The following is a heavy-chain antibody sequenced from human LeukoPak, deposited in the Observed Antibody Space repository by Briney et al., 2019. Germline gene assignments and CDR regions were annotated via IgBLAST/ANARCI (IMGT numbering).Heavy chain of an antibody. D-gene: IGHD5-18*01. V-gene: IGHV4-34*01. CDR1: GGSFSGYY. Sequence: SETLSLTCAVYGGSFSGYYWSWIRQPPGKGLEWIGEINHSGSTNYNPSLKSRVTISLDTSKNQFSLKLSSVTAADTAVYYCARIVPYNYGYVDYWGQGTLVTVSS. J-gene: IGHJ4*02. CDR3: ARIVPYNYGYVDY. CDR2: INHSGST.